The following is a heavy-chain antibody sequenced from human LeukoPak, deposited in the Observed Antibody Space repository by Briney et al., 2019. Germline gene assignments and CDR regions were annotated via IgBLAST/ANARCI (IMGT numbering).Heavy chain of an antibody. CDR2: INSDGSDT. CDR1: GFTFSNFW. J-gene: IGHJ4*02. Sequence: HTGGSLRLSCAASGFTFSNFWMHWVRQAPGKGLVWVSRINSDGSDTSYADSVKGRLTISRDNAKNTPYLQMNSLRAEDTAIYYCVGGYDPHYWGQGTLVTVSS. V-gene: IGHV3-74*01. D-gene: IGHD2-8*02. CDR3: VGGYDPHY.